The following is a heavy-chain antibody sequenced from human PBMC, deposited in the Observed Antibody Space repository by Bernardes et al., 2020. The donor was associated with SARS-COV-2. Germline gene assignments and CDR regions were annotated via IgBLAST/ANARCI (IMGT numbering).Heavy chain of an antibody. V-gene: IGHV7-4-1*02. J-gene: IGHJ6*01. CDR3: SRDDVVPGDLYYHGMDV. CDR2: ITTTTGTP. D-gene: IGHD2-2*01. CDR1: GYTFTTYA. Sequence: AAEKVSCKASGYTFTTYAITWVRQAPGQGLEYMGWITTTTGTPTYAQGFTGRFVFSLDTSVSTAFLQISSLKAEDTAVYFCSRDDVVPGDLYYHGMDVWGQGITITVNS.